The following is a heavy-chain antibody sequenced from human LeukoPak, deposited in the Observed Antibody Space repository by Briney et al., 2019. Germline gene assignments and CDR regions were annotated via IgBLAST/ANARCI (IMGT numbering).Heavy chain of an antibody. Sequence: ASVKVSCKASGYTFTGYTLHWVRQAPGQRLEWMGWINAGNGNTKYSQKFQGRLTLTKDTSASTAYMELSSLRSEDTAVYYCARSLSPHQMVRGASGPNWYFDLWGRGTLVTVSS. CDR3: ARSLSPHQMVRGASGPNWYFDL. J-gene: IGHJ2*01. CDR2: INAGNGNT. V-gene: IGHV1-3*01. CDR1: GYTFTGYT. D-gene: IGHD3-10*01.